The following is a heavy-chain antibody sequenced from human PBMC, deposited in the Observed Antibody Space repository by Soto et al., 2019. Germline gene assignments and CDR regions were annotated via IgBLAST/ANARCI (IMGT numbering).Heavy chain of an antibody. CDR1: GYTFTGYY. J-gene: IGHJ6*02. CDR3: ARSTVTKDYYYGMDV. D-gene: IGHD4-17*01. CDR2: INPNSGDT. Sequence: ASVKVSCKASGYTFTGYYMHWVRQAPGQGLEWMGWINPNSGDTNYAQKFQGWVTMTRDTSISTAYMELSRLRSDDTAVYYCARSTVTKDYYYGMDVWGQGTTVTVSS. V-gene: IGHV1-2*04.